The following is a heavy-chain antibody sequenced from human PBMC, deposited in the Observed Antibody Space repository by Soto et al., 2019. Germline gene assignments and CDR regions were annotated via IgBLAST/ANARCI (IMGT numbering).Heavy chain of an antibody. V-gene: IGHV5-10-1*01. Sequence: EVQLVQSGAEVKKPGESLRISCKGSGYSFTSYWINWVRQMPGKGLEWMGRIDPSDSYTNYSPSFQGHVTISADKSIRTAYLQWSSPKAQDPAMYYCASRPYGSSYYYSYGMDVWGQGTTVTVSS. CDR1: GYSFTSYW. J-gene: IGHJ6*02. CDR3: ASRPYGSSYYYSYGMDV. D-gene: IGHD3-10*01. CDR2: IDPSDSYT.